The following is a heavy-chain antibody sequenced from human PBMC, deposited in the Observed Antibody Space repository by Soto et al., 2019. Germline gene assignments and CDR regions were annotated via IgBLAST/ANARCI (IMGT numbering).Heavy chain of an antibody. Sequence: QVQLVESGGGVVQPGRSLRLSCAASGFTFSSYAMHWVRQAPGKGLEWVAVISYDGSNKYYADSVKGRFTISRDNSKNTLYLQMNSLRAEDTAVYYCARGKAGSGWYGWFDPWGQGTLVTVSS. J-gene: IGHJ5*02. V-gene: IGHV3-30-3*01. D-gene: IGHD6-19*01. CDR3: ARGKAGSGWYGWFDP. CDR1: GFTFSSYA. CDR2: ISYDGSNK.